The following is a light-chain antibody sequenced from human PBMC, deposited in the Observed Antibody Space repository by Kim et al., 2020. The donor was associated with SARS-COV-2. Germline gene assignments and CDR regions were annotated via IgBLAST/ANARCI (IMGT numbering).Light chain of an antibody. CDR2: EIF. J-gene: IGKJ1*01. Sequence: DIVMTQTPLSLSVTPGQPASISCKSSQSLLHSDGKTSLYWCLQKPGQPPQLLIYEIFNRSSGVPDRFSGSGSGTDFTLEISRVEAEDVGVYYSLQALQLPPTFGQGTKVDIK. CDR3: LQALQLPPT. V-gene: IGKV2D-29*01. CDR1: QSLLHSDGKTS.